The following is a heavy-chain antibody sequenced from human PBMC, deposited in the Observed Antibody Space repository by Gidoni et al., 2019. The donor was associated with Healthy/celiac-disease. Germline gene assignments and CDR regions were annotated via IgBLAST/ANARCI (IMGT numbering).Heavy chain of an antibody. J-gene: IGHJ4*02. D-gene: IGHD4-17*01. CDR2: ISGSGGST. Sequence: EVQLLESGGGLVQPGGSLRLSCAASGFPFSSYAMSWVRQAPGKGLEWVSAISGSGGSTYYADSVKGRFTISRDNSKNTLYLQMNSLRAEDTAVYYCAKGPSPYGDSEYSYWGQGTLVTVSS. CDR1: GFPFSSYA. CDR3: AKGPSPYGDSEYSY. V-gene: IGHV3-23*01.